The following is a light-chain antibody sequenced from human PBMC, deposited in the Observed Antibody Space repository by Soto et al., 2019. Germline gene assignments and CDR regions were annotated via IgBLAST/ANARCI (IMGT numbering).Light chain of an antibody. CDR3: QQTFSPDVT. V-gene: IGKV1-39*01. CDR1: QAILTY. Sequence: SQSPSSLSAAVGDRVTITCRASQAILTYLNWLQQKAGKAPEVLIYDASGLRSGVPSRFTGSRSATDFTLTITSLQREDAGTYFCQQTFSPDVTFGGGTKVDIK. J-gene: IGKJ4*01. CDR2: DAS.